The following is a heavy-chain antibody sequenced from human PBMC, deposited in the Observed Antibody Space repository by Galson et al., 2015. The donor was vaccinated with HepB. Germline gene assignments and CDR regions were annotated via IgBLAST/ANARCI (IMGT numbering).Heavy chain of an antibody. Sequence: SLRLSCAASGFTFSDYPIHWVRQAPGKGLEWVAVVSHDGINKYYADSVRGQFTISRDNSQNTVHLQMNSLRRDDTAIYYCARDVTITAAAFDYWGQGTLVAVSS. CDR3: ARDVTITAAAFDY. V-gene: IGHV3-30-3*01. CDR2: VSHDGINK. CDR1: GFTFSDYP. J-gene: IGHJ4*02. D-gene: IGHD6-13*01.